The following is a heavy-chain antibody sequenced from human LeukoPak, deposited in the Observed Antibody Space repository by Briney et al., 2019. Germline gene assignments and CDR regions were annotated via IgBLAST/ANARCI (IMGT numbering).Heavy chain of an antibody. V-gene: IGHV3-21*01. J-gene: IGHJ4*02. Sequence: PGGSLRLSCAASGFTFSTYTMNWVRQAPGKGLEWVSSISRSSSYIYYADSVKGRFTISRDNARNSLYLRMNSLRAEDTAVYYCAKETFFYGSGSSYNAYFDYWGQGTLVTVSS. D-gene: IGHD3-10*01. CDR1: GFTFSTYT. CDR3: AKETFFYGSGSSYNAYFDY. CDR2: ISRSSSYI.